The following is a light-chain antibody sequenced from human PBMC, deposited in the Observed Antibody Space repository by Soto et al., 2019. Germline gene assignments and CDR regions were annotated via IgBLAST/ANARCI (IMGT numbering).Light chain of an antibody. Sequence: QCALTQPPSVSGSPGQSVTISWTGTSSDVGGYNRVSWYQQPPGKAPKLLIYDVSNRPSGGSTRFSGSKSGNTASLTISGLQAEDEADYYCTSYATGSAYVFGPGTKLTVL. CDR3: TSYATGSAYV. CDR2: DVS. V-gene: IGLV2-18*02. CDR1: SSDVGGYNR. J-gene: IGLJ1*01.